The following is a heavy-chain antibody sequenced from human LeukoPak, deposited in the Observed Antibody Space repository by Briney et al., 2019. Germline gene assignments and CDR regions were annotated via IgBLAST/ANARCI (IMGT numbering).Heavy chain of an antibody. Sequence: PGGSLRLSCAASGSTFSSYSMNWVRQAPGKGPEWVSSISSSSSYIYYADSVKGRFTISRDNAKNSLYLQMNSLRAEDTAVYYCAREHRRLLTGYRDFDYWGQGTLVTVSS. CDR3: AREHRRLLTGYRDFDY. J-gene: IGHJ4*02. CDR1: GSTFSSYS. D-gene: IGHD3-9*01. CDR2: ISSSSSYI. V-gene: IGHV3-21*01.